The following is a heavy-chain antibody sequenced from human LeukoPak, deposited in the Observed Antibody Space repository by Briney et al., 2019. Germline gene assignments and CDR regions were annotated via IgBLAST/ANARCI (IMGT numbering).Heavy chain of an antibody. D-gene: IGHD4-23*01. CDR1: GFTFSSYE. CDR2: ISSIDSTI. CDR3: ARDYGGSSPFDS. J-gene: IGHJ4*02. V-gene: IGHV3-48*03. Sequence: PGGSLRLSCAASGFTFSSYEMHWVRQAPGKGLEWISYISSIDSTIYYADSVKGRFTISRDNAKNSLYLQMNSLRAEDTAVYYCARDYGGSSPFDSWGQGTLVTVSS.